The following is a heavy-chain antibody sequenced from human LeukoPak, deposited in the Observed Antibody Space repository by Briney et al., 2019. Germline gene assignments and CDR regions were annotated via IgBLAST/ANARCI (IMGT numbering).Heavy chain of an antibody. V-gene: IGHV4-59*08. D-gene: IGHD3-22*01. Sequence: PSETLSLTCTVSGGSISSYYWSWIRQPPGKGLEWIGYIYCSGSTNYNPSLKSRVTISVDTSKNQFSLKLSSVTAADTAVYYCARHLQYYYDSSGSMYYFDYWGQGTLVTVSS. J-gene: IGHJ4*02. CDR3: ARHLQYYYDSSGSMYYFDY. CDR2: IYCSGST. CDR1: GGSISSYY.